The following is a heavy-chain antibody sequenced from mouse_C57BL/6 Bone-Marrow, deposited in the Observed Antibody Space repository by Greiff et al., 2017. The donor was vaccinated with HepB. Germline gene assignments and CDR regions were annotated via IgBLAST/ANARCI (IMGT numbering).Heavy chain of an antibody. J-gene: IGHJ2*01. CDR1: GYTFTDYE. V-gene: IGHV1-15*01. CDR3: TTAGDGYYDYFDY. D-gene: IGHD2-3*01. Sequence: LVESGAELVRPGASVTLSCKASGYTFTDYEMHWVKQTPVHGLEWIGAIDPETGGTAYNQKFKGKAILTADKSSSTAYMELRSLTSEDSAVYYCTTAGDGYYDYFDYWGQGTTLTVSS. CDR2: IDPETGGT.